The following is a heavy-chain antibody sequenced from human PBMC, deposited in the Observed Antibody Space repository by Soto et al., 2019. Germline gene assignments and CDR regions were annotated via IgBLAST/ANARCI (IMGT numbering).Heavy chain of an antibody. CDR2: ISSSGSTI. Sequence: PGGSLRLSCAASGFTFSDYYMSWIRQAPGKGLEWVSYISSSGSTIYYADSVKGRFTISRDNAKNSLYLQMNSLRAEDTAVYYCARAWNYDILTGYPPDAFDIWGQGTMVTVSS. CDR3: ARAWNYDILTGYPPDAFDI. CDR1: GFTFSDYY. V-gene: IGHV3-11*01. D-gene: IGHD3-9*01. J-gene: IGHJ3*02.